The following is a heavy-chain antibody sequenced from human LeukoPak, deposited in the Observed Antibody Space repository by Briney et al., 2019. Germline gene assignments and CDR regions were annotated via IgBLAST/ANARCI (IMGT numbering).Heavy chain of an antibody. V-gene: IGHV3-30*03. D-gene: IGHD5-18*01. Sequence: PGRSLRLSCAASGFTFSSYGMHWVRQAPGKGLEWVAVISYDGSNKYYADSVKGRFTISRDNSKNTLYLQMNSLRAEDTAVYYCARGAAVDTAMVDYWGQGTLVTVSS. CDR2: ISYDGSNK. J-gene: IGHJ4*02. CDR3: ARGAAVDTAMVDY. CDR1: GFTFSSYG.